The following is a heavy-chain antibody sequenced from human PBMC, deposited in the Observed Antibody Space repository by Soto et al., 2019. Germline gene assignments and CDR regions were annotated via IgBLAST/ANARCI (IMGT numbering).Heavy chain of an antibody. CDR2: IIDSGGST. Sequence: PGESLKISCAASGFTFSSYAMSWVRQAPGKGLEWVSTIIDSGGSTYYADSVKGRFTISRDNSKSTLYLQMNSLRAEDTALYYCAKGRSYYYYYGVDVWGQGTTVTVSS. CDR1: GFTFSSYA. CDR3: AKGRSYYYYYGVDV. J-gene: IGHJ6*02. V-gene: IGHV3-23*01.